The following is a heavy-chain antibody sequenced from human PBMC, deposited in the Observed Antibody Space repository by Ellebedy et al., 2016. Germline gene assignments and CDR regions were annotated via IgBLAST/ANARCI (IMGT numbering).Heavy chain of an antibody. J-gene: IGHJ4*02. CDR2: VVGSGERT. CDR3: ANVGGSGIYYNGY. Sequence: GESLKISCEAFGFTFSSHAMSWVRQAPGKGPEWASAVVGSGERTFYADSVKGRFTISRDNSKNRLYLQMNNLQVEDTATYYCANVGGSGIYYNGYWGQGTLVTVSS. D-gene: IGHD3-10*01. V-gene: IGHV3-23*01. CDR1: GFTFSSHA.